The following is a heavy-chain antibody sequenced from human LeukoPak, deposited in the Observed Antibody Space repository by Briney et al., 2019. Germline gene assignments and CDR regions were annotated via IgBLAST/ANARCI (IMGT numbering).Heavy chain of an antibody. CDR1: GFTFSDFY. V-gene: IGHV3-11*04. CDR2: ISRTGNSI. J-gene: IGHJ4*02. D-gene: IGHD6-13*01. CDR3: ARGPYSSNWYVDY. Sequence: GGSLRLSCAASGFTFSDFYMSWIRQAPGKGLEWISYISRTGNSIYYADSVKGRFTISRDSAKNSLYLQMNSLRAEDTAVYYCARGPYSSNWYVDYWGQGTLVTVAS.